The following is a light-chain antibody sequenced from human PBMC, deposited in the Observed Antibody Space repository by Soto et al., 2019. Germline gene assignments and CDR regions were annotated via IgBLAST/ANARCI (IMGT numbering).Light chain of an antibody. J-gene: IGKJ5*01. V-gene: IGKV1D-43*01. CDR3: RQYYSSPRVT. Sequence: AIWMTQSPFSLSASVGDRVTITCWASQGISSYLVWCQQKPTKAPKLFIYYASSLRIGVPSRFSGSGSGTDYTLTISSLQPEDFATYYCRQYYSSPRVTFGQGTRLEIK. CDR2: YAS. CDR1: QGISSY.